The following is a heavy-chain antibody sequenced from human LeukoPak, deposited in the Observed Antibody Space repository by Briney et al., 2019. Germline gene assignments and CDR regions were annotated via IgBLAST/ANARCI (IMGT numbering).Heavy chain of an antibody. J-gene: IGHJ4*02. CDR1: GGSISTSDYN. CDR3: ARTGMVGAADY. D-gene: IGHD2-15*01. CDR2: INYSGNT. Sequence: SETLSLTCTVSGGSISTSDYNWGCIRQPPGKGLEWIGSINYSGNTYYNPFLKSRVTIYVDTSKNQFSLKLSSVTAADTAVYYCARTGMVGAADYWGQGTLVTVSS. V-gene: IGHV4-39*01.